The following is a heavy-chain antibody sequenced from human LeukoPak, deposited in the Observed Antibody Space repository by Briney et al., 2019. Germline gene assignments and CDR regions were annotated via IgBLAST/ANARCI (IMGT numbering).Heavy chain of an antibody. CDR3: ARGGNGYYFDY. CDR1: GFTFSSYS. Sequence: GGSLRLSCAASGFTFSSYSMNWVRQAPGKGLEWVSSISSSSSYIYYADSVKGRFTISRDNAKNTLYLQMNSLRAEDTAVYYCARGGNGYYFDYWGQGTLVTVSS. D-gene: IGHD4-23*01. CDR2: ISSSSSYI. V-gene: IGHV3-21*01. J-gene: IGHJ4*02.